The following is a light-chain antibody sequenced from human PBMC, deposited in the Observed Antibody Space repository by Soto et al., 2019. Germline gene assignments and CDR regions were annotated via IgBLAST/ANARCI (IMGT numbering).Light chain of an antibody. J-gene: IGLJ1*01. CDR2: DVS. V-gene: IGLV2-11*01. Sequence: QSVLTQPRSVSGSPGQSVTISCTGTSSDVGTYNYVSWFQQYPGKAPKVMISDVSKRPSGVPDRFSGSKSGSTASLTISGLQAEDEADYYCSAYTTSIALYVFGAGTKVTVL. CDR3: SAYTTSIALYV. CDR1: SSDVGTYNY.